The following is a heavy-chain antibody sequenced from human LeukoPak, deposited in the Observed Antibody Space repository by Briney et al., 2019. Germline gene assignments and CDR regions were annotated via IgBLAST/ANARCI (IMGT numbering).Heavy chain of an antibody. V-gene: IGHV3-21*01. CDR2: ISGGSSFT. CDR1: GFSFSSFS. J-gene: IGHJ4*02. D-gene: IGHD1-26*01. Sequence: GGSLRLSCAASGFSFSSFSMNWVRQAPGKGLEWVSYISGGSSFTYYVDSVKGRFTISRDNSKNTLYLQMNSLRAEDTAVYYCTVGELQTDADFDYWGQGTLVTVSS. CDR3: TVGELQTDADFDY.